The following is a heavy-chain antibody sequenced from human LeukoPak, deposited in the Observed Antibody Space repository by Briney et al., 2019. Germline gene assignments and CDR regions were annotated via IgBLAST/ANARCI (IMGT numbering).Heavy chain of an antibody. V-gene: IGHV1-46*01. D-gene: IGHD6-6*01. Sequence: SVKVSYKPSGYTFTRYYIHWVRQAPGQGLEGMGIINPSGGSTSYAQKFEGRVTMTRDTSTSTVYMDLSSLRSEDAAVYYCARDRYSSSYENYYFEYWGQGTLVTVSS. J-gene: IGHJ4*02. CDR2: INPSGGST. CDR1: GYTFTRYY. CDR3: ARDRYSSSYENYYFEY.